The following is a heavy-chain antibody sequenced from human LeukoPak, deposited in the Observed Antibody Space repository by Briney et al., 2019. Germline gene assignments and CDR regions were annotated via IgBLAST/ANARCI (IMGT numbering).Heavy chain of an antibody. Sequence: GGSLRLSCTASGFTFGDYAMSWFRQAPGKGLEWVGFIRSKAYGGTTEYAASVKGRFTISGDDSKSIAYLQMNSLKTEDTAVYYCTRALDYYDSSGYYYVGYFQHWGQGTLVTVSS. CDR1: GFTFGDYA. CDR3: TRALDYYDSSGYYYVGYFQH. J-gene: IGHJ1*01. V-gene: IGHV3-49*03. D-gene: IGHD3-22*01. CDR2: IRSKAYGGTT.